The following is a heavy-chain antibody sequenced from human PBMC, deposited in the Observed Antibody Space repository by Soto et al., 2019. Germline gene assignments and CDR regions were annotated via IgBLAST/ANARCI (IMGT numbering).Heavy chain of an antibody. CDR2: IHYSGAT. CDR1: GGSVNSDGYY. CDR3: ARDSCSFGRAFDI. D-gene: IGHD2-15*01. J-gene: IGHJ4*02. V-gene: IGHV4-31*03. Sequence: SETLSLTCTVSGGSVNSDGYYWIWIRQNPGKGMEWIGYIHYSGATYYNPSLKNRLTISVDTSKNLFSLQLSSVIAADTAFYYCARDSCSFGRAFDIWGQGTLVTVSS.